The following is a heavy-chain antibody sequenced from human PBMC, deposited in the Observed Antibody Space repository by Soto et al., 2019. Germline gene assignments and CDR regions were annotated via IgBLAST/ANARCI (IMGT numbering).Heavy chain of an antibody. D-gene: IGHD3-10*01. CDR3: VRGVLS. Sequence: SETRCFTCNVSGGCLSRRGYYWTFIRRHPGKGLEWIGNIHHSGSTFYNPSLKSRVSISVDTSKNQFSLKLSSVTAADTAVYFCVRGVLSWGQGTLVTVSS. V-gene: IGHV4-31*03. J-gene: IGHJ1*01. CDR1: GGCLSRRGYY. CDR2: IHHSGST.